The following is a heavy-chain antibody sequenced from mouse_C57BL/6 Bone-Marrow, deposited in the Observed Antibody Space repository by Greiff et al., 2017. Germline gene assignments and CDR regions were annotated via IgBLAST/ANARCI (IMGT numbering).Heavy chain of an antibody. D-gene: IGHD4-1*01. Sequence: VQLQQSGAELVMPGASVKLSCKASGYTFTSYWMHWVKQRPGQGLEWIGEIDPSDSYTNYNQKFKGKSTLTVDKSSSTAYMQLSSLTSEDSAVYYCARGGKLGSYWGQGTTLTVSS. CDR2: IDPSDSYT. V-gene: IGHV1-69*01. CDR3: ARGGKLGSY. CDR1: GYTFTSYW. J-gene: IGHJ2*01.